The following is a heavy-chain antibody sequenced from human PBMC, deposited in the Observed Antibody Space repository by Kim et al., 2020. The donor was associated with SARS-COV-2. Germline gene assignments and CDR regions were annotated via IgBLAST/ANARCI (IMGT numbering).Heavy chain of an antibody. CDR2: IIPILGIA. V-gene: IGHV1-69*04. D-gene: IGHD3-22*01. CDR1: GGTFSSYA. CDR3: ARAPADYYDSSGYLAGLLDY. J-gene: IGHJ4*02. Sequence: SVKVSCKASGGTFSSYAISWVRQAPGQGLEWMGRIIPILGIANYAQKFQGRVTITADKSTSTAYMELSSLRSEDTAVYYCARAPADYYDSSGYLAGLLDYWGQGTLVTVSS.